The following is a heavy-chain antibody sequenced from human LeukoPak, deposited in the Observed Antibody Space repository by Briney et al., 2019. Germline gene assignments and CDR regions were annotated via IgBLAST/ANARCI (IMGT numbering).Heavy chain of an antibody. Sequence: SGGSLRLSCAASGFTVSSNYMTWVRQAPGKGLEWVSFISSSRSYIYYPDSVKGRFTISRDNAKSSLYLQMNSLRAEDTAVYYCAREVVLMVYATHFDYWGQGTLVTVSS. V-gene: IGHV3-21*01. J-gene: IGHJ4*02. CDR2: ISSSRSYI. CDR3: AREVVLMVYATHFDY. D-gene: IGHD2-8*01. CDR1: GFTVSSNY.